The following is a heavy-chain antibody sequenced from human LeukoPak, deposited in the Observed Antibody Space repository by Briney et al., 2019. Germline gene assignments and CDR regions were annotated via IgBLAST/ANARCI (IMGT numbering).Heavy chain of an antibody. Sequence: SVKVSCRASGGTFSSYAISWVRQAPGQGLEWMGGIIPIFGTANYAQKFQGRVTITADESTSTAYMELSSLRSEDTAVYYCARIRSIAYCGGDCQPNDYWGQGTLVTVSS. J-gene: IGHJ4*02. D-gene: IGHD2-21*02. CDR1: GGTFSSYA. V-gene: IGHV1-69*13. CDR2: IIPIFGTA. CDR3: ARIRSIAYCGGDCQPNDY.